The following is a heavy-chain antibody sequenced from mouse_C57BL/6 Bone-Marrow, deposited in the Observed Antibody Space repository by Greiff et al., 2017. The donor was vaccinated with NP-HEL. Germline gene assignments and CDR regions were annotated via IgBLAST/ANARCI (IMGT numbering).Heavy chain of an antibody. CDR1: GYTFTSYW. J-gene: IGHJ2*01. V-gene: IGHV1-50*01. CDR2: IDPSDSYT. CDR3: AREAYGNYCFDY. Sequence: VQLQQPGAELVKPGASVKLSCKASGYTFTSYWMQWVKQRPGQGLEWIGEIDPSDSYTNYNQKFKGKATLTVDTSSSTAYMQLSSLTSEDSAVYYCAREAYGNYCFDYWGQGTTLTVSS. D-gene: IGHD2-1*01.